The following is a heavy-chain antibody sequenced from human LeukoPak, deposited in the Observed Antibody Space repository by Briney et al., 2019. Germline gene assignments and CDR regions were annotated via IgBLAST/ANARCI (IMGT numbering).Heavy chain of an antibody. CDR3: ARDAETANVNWFDP. D-gene: IGHD2-21*02. Sequence: ASVKVSCKASGYMFTGYYMHWVRQAPGQGLEWMGWINPNTGGTKYAQKFQGRVTMTRDTSISTAYMELSRLRSDDTAVYYCARDAETANVNWFDPWGQGTLVTVSS. J-gene: IGHJ5*02. V-gene: IGHV1-2*02. CDR2: INPNTGGT. CDR1: GYMFTGYY.